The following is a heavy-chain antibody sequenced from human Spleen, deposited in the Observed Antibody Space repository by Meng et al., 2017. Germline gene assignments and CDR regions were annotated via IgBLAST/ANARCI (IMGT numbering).Heavy chain of an antibody. CDR2: ISLGGNTN. CDR1: GFTFSSYA. J-gene: IGHJ4*02. Sequence: GGSLRLSCAASGFTFSSYAMYWVRQTPGKGLEWVAVISLGGNTNYYADSVKGRFTISRDNSKNTLYLQMNSLRLEDTAVYYCAGVYCGGDCYFYYSDYWGQGTLVTVSS. D-gene: IGHD2-21*02. V-gene: IGHV3-30*01. CDR3: AGVYCGGDCYFYYSDY.